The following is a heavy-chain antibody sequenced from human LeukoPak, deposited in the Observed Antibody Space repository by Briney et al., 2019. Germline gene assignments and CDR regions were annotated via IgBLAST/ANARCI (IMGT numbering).Heavy chain of an antibody. CDR1: GGSISSYY. CDR3: VRHAATRHNYGMDV. V-gene: IGHV4-59*08. CDR2: SYHSGST. Sequence: SETLSLTCTVSGGSISSYYWSWIRQPPGKGLEWIRHSYHSGSTNYNPSFKSRVTISVDTSKNHFSLYLSSVTAADTAVYYCVRHAATRHNYGMDVWGQGTTVTVSS. D-gene: IGHD6-13*01. J-gene: IGHJ6*02.